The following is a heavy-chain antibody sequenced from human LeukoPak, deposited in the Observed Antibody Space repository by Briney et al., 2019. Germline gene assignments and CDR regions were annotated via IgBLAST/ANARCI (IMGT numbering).Heavy chain of an antibody. D-gene: IGHD6-13*01. CDR1: GYTFTSYY. J-gene: IGHJ4*02. V-gene: IGHV1-2*02. CDR3: ASFHRRGIAAAGPFDY. CDR2: INPNSGGT. Sequence: GASVKVSCKASGYTFTSYYMHWVRQAPGQGLEWMGWINPNSGGTNYAQKFQGRVTMTRDTSISTAYMELSRLRSDDTAVYYCASFHRRGIAAAGPFDYWGQGTLVTVSS.